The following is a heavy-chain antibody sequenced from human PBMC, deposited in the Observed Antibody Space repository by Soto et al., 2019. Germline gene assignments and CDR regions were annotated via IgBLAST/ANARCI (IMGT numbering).Heavy chain of an antibody. CDR3: AAHYDVLSGYYRRWLDP. CDR2: IYSTGNT. V-gene: IGHV4-39*01. CDR1: GDSIRSSSY. Sequence: PSETLSLTCTVSGDSIRSSSYWGWIRQPPGKGLEWIGKIYSTGNTYYNPSLNSQVTISVHTSKNQFSLKLTSVTAADTAVYYCAAHYDVLSGYYRRWLDPWAQGTLVPVS. D-gene: IGHD3-3*01. J-gene: IGHJ5*02.